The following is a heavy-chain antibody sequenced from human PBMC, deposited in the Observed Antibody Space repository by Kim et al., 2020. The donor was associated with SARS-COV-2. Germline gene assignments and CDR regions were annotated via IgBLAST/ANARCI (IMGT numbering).Heavy chain of an antibody. V-gene: IGHV3-11*06. Sequence: YADSVKGRFTISRDNAKNSLYLQMNSLRAEDTAVYYCARARLGGSYYFYWGQGTLVTVSS. D-gene: IGHD1-26*01. J-gene: IGHJ4*02. CDR3: ARARLGGSYYFY.